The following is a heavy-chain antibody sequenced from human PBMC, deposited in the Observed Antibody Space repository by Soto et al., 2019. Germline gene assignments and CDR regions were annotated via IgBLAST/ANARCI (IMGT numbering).Heavy chain of an antibody. V-gene: IGHV4-39*01. CDR1: GGSISSSSDY. J-gene: IGHJ6*02. CDR2: IYYGGST. D-gene: IGHD3-22*01. Sequence: SETLSLTCTVSGGSISSSSDYWGWIRQPPGKGLEWIGSIYYGGSTYYNPSLKSRVTISVETSKSQFSLKLSSVTAADTAVYYCAGGDYYHSSGYYFYYYTMDVWGQGTTVTVSS. CDR3: AGGDYYHSSGYYFYYYTMDV.